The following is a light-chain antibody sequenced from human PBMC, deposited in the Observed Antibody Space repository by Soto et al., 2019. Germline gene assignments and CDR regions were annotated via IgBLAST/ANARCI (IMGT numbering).Light chain of an antibody. J-gene: IGKJ1*01. CDR1: QSVDSW. CDR2: KAS. V-gene: IGKV1-5*03. CDR3: QHYNDYSRV. Sequence: DIQMSQSPSTLSASIGVRVTITCRASQSVDSWLAWYQQQPGKAPKLLIYKASSLQTGVPSRFSGSGSGTEFTLTISSLQPDDFATYYCQHYNDYSRVFGQGTKVEIK.